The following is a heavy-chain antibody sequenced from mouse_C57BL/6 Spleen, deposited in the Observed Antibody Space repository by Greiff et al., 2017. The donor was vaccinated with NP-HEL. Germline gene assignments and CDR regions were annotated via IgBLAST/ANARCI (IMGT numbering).Heavy chain of an antibody. CDR3: ARGITTVF. CDR2: IHPNSGST. CDR1: GYTFTSYW. D-gene: IGHD1-1*01. Sequence: VQLQQPGAELVKPGASVKLSCKASGYTFTSYWMHWVKQRPGQGLEWIGMIHPNSGSTNYNEKLKSKATLTVDKSSSTAYMQLSSLTSEDSAVYYCARGITTVFWGQGTTLTVSS. V-gene: IGHV1-64*01. J-gene: IGHJ2*01.